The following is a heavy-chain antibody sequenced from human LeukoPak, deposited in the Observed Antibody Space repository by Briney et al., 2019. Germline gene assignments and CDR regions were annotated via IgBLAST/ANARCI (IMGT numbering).Heavy chain of an antibody. CDR1: GGSFSGYY. Sequence: SETLSLTCAVYGGSFSGYYWSWIRQPPGKGLEWIGEINHSGSTNYNPSLKSRVTISVDTSKNQFSLKLSSVTAADTAVYYCAREVYYDSSLFFDYWGQGTLVTVSS. J-gene: IGHJ4*02. CDR3: AREVYYDSSLFFDY. CDR2: INHSGST. V-gene: IGHV4-34*01. D-gene: IGHD3-22*01.